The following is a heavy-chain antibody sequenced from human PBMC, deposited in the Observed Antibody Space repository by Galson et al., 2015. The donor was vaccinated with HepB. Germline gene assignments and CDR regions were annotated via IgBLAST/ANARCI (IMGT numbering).Heavy chain of an antibody. D-gene: IGHD3-3*01. CDR2: INAGNGNT. CDR3: ARDRVGTYYDFWSGYPVAFDI. J-gene: IGHJ3*02. V-gene: IGHV1-3*01. Sequence: SVKVSCKASGYTFTSYGISWVRQAPGQRLEWMGWINAGNGNTKYSQKFQGRVTITRDTSASTAYMELSSLRSEDTAVYYCARDRVGTYYDFWSGYPVAFDIWGQGTMVTVSS. CDR1: GYTFTSYG.